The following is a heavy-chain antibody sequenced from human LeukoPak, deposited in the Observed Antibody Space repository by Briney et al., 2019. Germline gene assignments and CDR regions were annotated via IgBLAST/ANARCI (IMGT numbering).Heavy chain of an antibody. CDR3: AKMIGGNYVMWALHI. Sequence: PGGSLRLSCAASGSTFSTYAMSWVRQAPGKGLEWVSVISGSGGSIYYADSVKGRFTISRDNSKNTLYLQMSSLRAEDTAVYYCAKMIGGNYVMWALHIWGQGTMVTVSS. CDR1: GSTFSTYA. V-gene: IGHV3-23*01. CDR2: ISGSGGSI. D-gene: IGHD4-23*01. J-gene: IGHJ3*02.